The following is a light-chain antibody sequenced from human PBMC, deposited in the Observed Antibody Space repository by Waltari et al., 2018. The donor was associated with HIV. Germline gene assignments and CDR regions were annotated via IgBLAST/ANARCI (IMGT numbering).Light chain of an antibody. V-gene: IGKV1-13*02. Sequence: AIQLTQSPSSLSASVGDRVSITCRASQDFSSALAWYRQKPGKAPKLLIYDASSLESGVPSRFSGSGSGTDFTLTIRSLQPEDFATYYCEHFNTDMLTFGGGTKVEIK. CDR1: QDFSSA. J-gene: IGKJ4*01. CDR3: EHFNTDMLT. CDR2: DAS.